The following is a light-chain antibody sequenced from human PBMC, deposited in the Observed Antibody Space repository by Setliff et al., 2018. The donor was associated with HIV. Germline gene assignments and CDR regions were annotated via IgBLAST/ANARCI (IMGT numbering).Light chain of an antibody. J-gene: IGLJ1*01. CDR2: DVS. V-gene: IGLV2-11*01. Sequence: QSVLTQPRSVSGSPGQSVTISCTGTSSDVGGYNYVSWYQQYPGKAPKLMIYDVSERPSGVPDRFSGSKPGNTASLTTSGLQAEDDADYYCCSYAGSYPSYVFGTGTKVTVL. CDR1: SSDVGGYNY. CDR3: CSYAGSYPSYV.